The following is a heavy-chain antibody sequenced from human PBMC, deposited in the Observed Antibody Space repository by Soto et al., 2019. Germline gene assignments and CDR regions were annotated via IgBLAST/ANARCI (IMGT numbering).Heavy chain of an antibody. J-gene: IGHJ6*02. V-gene: IGHV1-69*02. CDR2: IIPILGIA. D-gene: IGHD7-27*01. CDR3: ARARTGANYYYYYGMDV. CDR1: GGTFSSYT. Sequence: GASVKVSCKASGGTFSSYTISWVRQAPGQGLEWMGRIIPILGIANYAQKFQGRVTITADKSTSTAYMELSSLRSEDTAVYYCARARTGANYYYYYGMDVWGQGTTVTVSS.